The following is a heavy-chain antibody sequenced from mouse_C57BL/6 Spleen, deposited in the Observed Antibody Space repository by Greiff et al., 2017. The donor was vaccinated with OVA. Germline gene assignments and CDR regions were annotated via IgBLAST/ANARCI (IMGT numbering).Heavy chain of an antibody. CDR2: ISSGSSTI. D-gene: IGHD2-12*01. CDR3: ARELRAMDY. V-gene: IGHV5-17*01. J-gene: IGHJ4*01. Sequence: DVKLVESGGGLVKPGGSLKLSCAASGFTFSDYGMHWVRQAPEKWLEWVAYISSGSSTIYYADTVKGRFTISRDNAKNTLFLQMTSLRSEDTAMYYCARELRAMDYWGQGTSVTVSS. CDR1: GFTFSDYG.